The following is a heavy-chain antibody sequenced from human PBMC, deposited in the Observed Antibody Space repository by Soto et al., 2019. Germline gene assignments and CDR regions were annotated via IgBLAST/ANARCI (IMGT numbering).Heavy chain of an antibody. D-gene: IGHD3-10*01. J-gene: IGHJ4*02. CDR1: GDTFNFYS. Sequence: QVQLVQSGAEVKRPGSSVKVSCKASGDTFNFYSINWVRQAPGVGLEWMGRVNPIVSMSNYAQKFQGRVKMTEDKSTSTAYMELSSLRSEDTAIYYCASSYGSGYRAFDYWGQGALVTVSS. V-gene: IGHV1-69*02. CDR3: ASSYGSGYRAFDY. CDR2: VNPIVSMS.